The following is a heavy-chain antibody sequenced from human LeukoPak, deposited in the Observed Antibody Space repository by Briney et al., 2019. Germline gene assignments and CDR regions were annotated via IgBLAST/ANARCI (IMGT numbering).Heavy chain of an antibody. D-gene: IGHD6-13*01. Sequence: PGGSLRLSCAASGFTFNSYWMSWVRQAPGKGLEWVANIKQDGSEKYYVDSVKGRFTISRDNSKNTLYLQMNSLRAEDTAVYYCAKDMSGSSWDSQNAFDIWGQGTMVTVSS. J-gene: IGHJ3*02. CDR2: IKQDGSEK. CDR3: AKDMSGSSWDSQNAFDI. V-gene: IGHV3-7*01. CDR1: GFTFNSYW.